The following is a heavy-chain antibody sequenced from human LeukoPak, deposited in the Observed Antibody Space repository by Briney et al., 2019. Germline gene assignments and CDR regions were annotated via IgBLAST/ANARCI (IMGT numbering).Heavy chain of an antibody. CDR2: INHSGST. V-gene: IGHV4-34*01. CDR1: GGSFSGYY. D-gene: IGHD3-22*01. CDR3: ARGGKYYYDSSGPMNY. Sequence: PSETLSLTCAVYGGSFSGYYWSWIRQPPGKGLEWIGEINHSGSTNYNPSLKSRVTISVDTSKNQFSLKLSSVTAADTAVYYCARGGKYYYDSSGPMNYWGQGTLVTVSS. J-gene: IGHJ4*02.